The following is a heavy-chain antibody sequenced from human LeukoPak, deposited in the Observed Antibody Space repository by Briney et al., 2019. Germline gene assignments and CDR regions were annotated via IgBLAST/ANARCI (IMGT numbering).Heavy chain of an antibody. D-gene: IGHD5-18*01. CDR1: GYTFTDYY. Sequence: ASVKVSCKASGYTFTDYYMHWVRQAPGQGLEWMGWINPNSGGTNYAQKFQGRVTMTRDTSISTAYMELSRLRSDDTAVYYCARALYSYGYYYYYGMDVWGQGTTVTVSS. J-gene: IGHJ6*02. CDR3: ARALYSYGYYYYYGMDV. V-gene: IGHV1-2*02. CDR2: INPNSGGT.